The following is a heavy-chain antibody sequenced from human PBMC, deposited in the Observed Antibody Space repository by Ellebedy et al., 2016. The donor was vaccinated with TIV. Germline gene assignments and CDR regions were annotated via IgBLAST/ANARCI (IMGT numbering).Heavy chain of an antibody. CDR3: ARESTGSGSGYDY. CDR1: GFTFSSHW. CDR2: IKQDGSEK. D-gene: IGHD3-22*01. J-gene: IGHJ4*02. Sequence: GESLKISCAASGFTFSSHWVTWVRQAPGKGLEWVANIKQDGSEKYYADSVKGRFTISRDNAKNPLYLQMNSLRAEDTAVYYCARESTGSGSGYDYWGQGTLVTVSS. V-gene: IGHV3-7*03.